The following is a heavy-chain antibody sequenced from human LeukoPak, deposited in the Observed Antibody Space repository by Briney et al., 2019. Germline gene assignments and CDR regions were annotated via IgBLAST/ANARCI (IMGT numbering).Heavy chain of an antibody. V-gene: IGHV1-46*01. J-gene: IGHJ4*02. CDR1: GYTFTSYY. CDR2: INPSGGST. Sequence: ASVKVSCKASGYTFTSYYMHWVRQAPGQGLEWMGIINPSGGSTSYAQKFQGRVTMTRDTSTSTVYMELSSLRSEDTAVYYCARDQDYYASSGYLSSGLDYWGQGTLVTVSS. CDR3: ARDQDYYASSGYLSSGLDY. D-gene: IGHD3-22*01.